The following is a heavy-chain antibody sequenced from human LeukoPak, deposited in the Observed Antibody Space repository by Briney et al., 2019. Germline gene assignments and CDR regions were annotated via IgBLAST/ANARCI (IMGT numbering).Heavy chain of an antibody. D-gene: IGHD6-19*01. V-gene: IGHV3-48*02. CDR2: ISSSSSTI. CDR3: ARDRGGWYGARDY. CDR1: GFTFSSYS. J-gene: IGHJ4*02. Sequence: GGSLRLSCAASGFTFSSYSMNWVRQAPGKGLEWVSYISSSSSTIYYADSVKGRFTISRDNAKNSLYLQMNGLRDEDTAVYYCARDRGGWYGARDYWGQGTLVTVPS.